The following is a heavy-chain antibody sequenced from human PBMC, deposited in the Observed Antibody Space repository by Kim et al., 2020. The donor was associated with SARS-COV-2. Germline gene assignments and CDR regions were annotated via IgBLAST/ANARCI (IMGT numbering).Heavy chain of an antibody. J-gene: IGHJ5*02. CDR3: ARDFTHNWFDP. CDR1: GGSISSYY. Sequence: SETLSLTCTVSGGSISSYYWSWIQQPPGKGLEWIGYIYYSGSTNYNPSLKSRVTISVDTSKNQFSLKLSSVTAADTAVYYCARDFTHNWFDPWGQGTLVTVSS. CDR2: IYYSGST. V-gene: IGHV4-59*13.